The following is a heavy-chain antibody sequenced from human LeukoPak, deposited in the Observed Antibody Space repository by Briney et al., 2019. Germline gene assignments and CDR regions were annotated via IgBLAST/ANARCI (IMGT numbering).Heavy chain of an antibody. J-gene: IGHJ4*01. D-gene: IGHD2-8*01. CDR1: GFTVGNNY. V-gene: IGHV3-66*01. CDR3: SRGPSAVSINTYA. CDR2: IFSHGET. Sequence: GGSLRLSCAASGFTVGNNYMSWVRQAPGKGLEWVSLIFSHGETSYAASVKGRFTISRDNSKNTLYLQMNGLRVEATAVYYCSRGPSAVSINTYAWGQGTLVTVSS.